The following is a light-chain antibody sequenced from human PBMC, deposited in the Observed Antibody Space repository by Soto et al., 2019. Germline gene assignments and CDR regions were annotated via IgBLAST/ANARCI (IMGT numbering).Light chain of an antibody. V-gene: IGKV3D-15*01. CDR1: QSVNIY. Sequence: EIVMTQSPATLSVSPGERATLSCRASQSVNIYLAWYQQKPGQAPRLLIFGASSRATGIPARFSGSGSGTEFNLTISSLLSEDFAVYCCQQYDGWLRLTFGGGTKVDIK. J-gene: IGKJ4*01. CDR3: QQYDGWLRLT. CDR2: GAS.